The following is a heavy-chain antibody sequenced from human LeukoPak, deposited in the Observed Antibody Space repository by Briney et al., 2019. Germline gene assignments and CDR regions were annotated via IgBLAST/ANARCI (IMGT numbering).Heavy chain of an antibody. CDR2: IYPGDSDT. CDR3: ARGEYYYDSSGPTSDNWFDP. D-gene: IGHD3-22*01. CDR1: GYSFTSYW. Sequence: GESLKISCKGSGYSFTSYWIGWVRQMPGKGLEWMGIIYPGDSDTRYSPSFQGQVTISAAKSISTAYLQWSSLKASDSAMYYCARGEYYYDSSGPTSDNWFDPWGQGTLVTVSS. J-gene: IGHJ5*02. V-gene: IGHV5-51*01.